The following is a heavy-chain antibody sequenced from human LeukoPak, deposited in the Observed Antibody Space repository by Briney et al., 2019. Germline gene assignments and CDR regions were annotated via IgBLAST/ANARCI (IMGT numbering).Heavy chain of an antibody. D-gene: IGHD6-13*01. Sequence: KVSCKASGYTFTTYDINWVRQATGQGLEWVAVISYDGSNKYYADSVKGRFTISRDNSKNTLYLQMNSLRAEDTAVYYCARDREKQQLPQFFYYYYMDVWGKGTTVTVSS. V-gene: IGHV3-30*07. J-gene: IGHJ6*03. CDR2: ISYDGSNK. CDR1: GYTFTTYD. CDR3: ARDREKQQLPQFFYYYYMDV.